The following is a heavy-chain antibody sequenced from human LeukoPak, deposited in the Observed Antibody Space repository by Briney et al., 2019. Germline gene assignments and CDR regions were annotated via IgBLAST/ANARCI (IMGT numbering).Heavy chain of an antibody. D-gene: IGHD3-10*01. CDR3: ATVGGSGSPTYYYYMDV. CDR1: GYTFSSYG. V-gene: IGHV1-18*01. CDR2: ISAYNGNT. Sequence: ASVKVSCKASGYTFSSYGISWVRQAPGQGLEWMGWISAYNGNTDYAQKFQGRVTMTEDTSTDTAYMELSSLRSEDTAVYYCATVGGSGSPTYYYYMDVWGKGTTVTVSS. J-gene: IGHJ6*03.